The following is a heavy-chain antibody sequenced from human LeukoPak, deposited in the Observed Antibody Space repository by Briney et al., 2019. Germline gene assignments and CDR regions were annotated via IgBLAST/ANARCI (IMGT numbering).Heavy chain of an antibody. V-gene: IGHV1-69*04. CDR1: GGTFSSYA. J-gene: IGHJ6*02. CDR2: IIPILGIA. D-gene: IGHD3-3*01. CDR3: ARDGRDPDYDFWSGYLGQGYYYYGMDV. Sequence: ASVKVSCKASGGTFSSYAISWVRQAPGQGLEWMGRIIPILGIANYAQKFQGRVTITADKSTSTAYMELSSLRSEDTAVYYCARDGRDPDYDFWSGYLGQGYYYYGMDVWGQGTTVTVSS.